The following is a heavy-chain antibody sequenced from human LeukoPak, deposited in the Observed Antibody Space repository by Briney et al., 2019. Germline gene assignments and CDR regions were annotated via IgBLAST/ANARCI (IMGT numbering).Heavy chain of an antibody. CDR3: ARDLNFYDSSGYSLGAFDL. Sequence: GGSLRLSCAASGFTFTSYAMHWVRQAPGKGLEWVAVISYDGSNKYYTDSVKGRFTISRDNSKNTLYLQMNSLRAEDKAVYYCARDLNFYDSSGYSLGAFDLWGQGTMVTVSS. J-gene: IGHJ3*01. CDR1: GFTFTSYA. V-gene: IGHV3-30-3*01. CDR2: ISYDGSNK. D-gene: IGHD3-22*01.